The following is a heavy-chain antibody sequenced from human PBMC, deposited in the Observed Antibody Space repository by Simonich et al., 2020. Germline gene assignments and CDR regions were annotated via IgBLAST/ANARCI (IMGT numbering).Heavy chain of an antibody. J-gene: IGHJ4*02. V-gene: IGHV1-18*01. CDR3: ARASRGTWWYYYFDY. CDR2: ISAYKGNT. Sequence: QVQLVQSGAEVKKPGASVKVSCKASGYTFTSYGISWVRQAPGQGLEWMGWISAYKGNTNYAQKRQGRVTMTTDTSPSTAYMELRSLRSDDTAVYYCARASRGTWWYYYFDYWGQGTLVTVSS. CDR1: GYTFTSYG. D-gene: IGHD2-15*01.